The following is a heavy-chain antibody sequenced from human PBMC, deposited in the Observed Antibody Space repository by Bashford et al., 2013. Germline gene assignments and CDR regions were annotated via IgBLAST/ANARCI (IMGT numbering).Heavy chain of an antibody. V-gene: IGHV4-34*01. J-gene: IGHJ2*01. CDR2: INHSGST. CDR3: ARVPVAYYGGKFLENWYFDL. D-gene: IGHD4-23*01. Sequence: SETLSLTCAVYGGSFSGYYWSWIRQPPGKGLEWIGEINHSGSTNYNPSLKSRVTISVDTSKNQFSLKLSSVTAADTAVYYCARVPVAYYGGKFLENWYFDLWGRGTLVTVSS. CDR1: GGSFSGYY.